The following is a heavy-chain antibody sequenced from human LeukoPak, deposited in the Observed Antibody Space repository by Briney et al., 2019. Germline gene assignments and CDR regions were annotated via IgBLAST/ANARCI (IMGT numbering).Heavy chain of an antibody. CDR2: INHSGST. D-gene: IGHD6-19*01. J-gene: IGHJ4*02. CDR1: GGSFGVYY. CDR3: ARGHIAVAGTASDY. V-gene: IGHV4-34*01. Sequence: PSETLSLTCAVYGGSFGVYYWSWIRQPPGKGLEWIGEINHSGSTNYNPSLKSRVTISVDTSKNQFSLKLSSVTAADTAVYYCARGHIAVAGTASDYWGQGTLVTVSS.